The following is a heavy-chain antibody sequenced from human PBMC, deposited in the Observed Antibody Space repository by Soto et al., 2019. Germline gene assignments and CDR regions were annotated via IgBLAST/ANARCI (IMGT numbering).Heavy chain of an antibody. D-gene: IGHD3-10*01. CDR1: GFSLSTSGVG. V-gene: IGHV2-5*01. CDR2: IYWNDDK. Sequence: QITLKESGPPLVKPTQTLTLTCTFSGFSLSTSGVGVGWIRQPPGKALEWLALIYWNDDKRYSPSLKSRLTITKDTSKNQVVLTMTNVDPVDTATYYCAHRLLTFDYWGQGILVTVSS. CDR3: AHRLLTFDY. J-gene: IGHJ4*02.